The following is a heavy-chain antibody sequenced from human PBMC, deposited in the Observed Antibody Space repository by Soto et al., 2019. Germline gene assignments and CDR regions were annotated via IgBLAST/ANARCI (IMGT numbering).Heavy chain of an antibody. CDR2: INHSGST. CDR3: ARVSVSWFVAIPRRPFDY. Sequence: SSETLSLTCAVYGGSFSGYYWSWIRQPPGKGLEWIGEINHSGSTSYNPSLKSRVTISVDTSKNQFSLKLSSVTAADTAVYYCARVSVSWFVAIPRRPFDYWGQGTLVTVSS. J-gene: IGHJ4*02. D-gene: IGHD3-10*01. V-gene: IGHV4-34*01. CDR1: GGSFSGYY.